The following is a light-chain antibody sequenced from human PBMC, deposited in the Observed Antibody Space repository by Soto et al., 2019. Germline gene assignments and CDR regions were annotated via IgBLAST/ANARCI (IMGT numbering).Light chain of an antibody. CDR3: HQYDNAPQT. CDR2: GAS. CDR1: QTLRRTY. V-gene: IGKV3-20*01. J-gene: IGKJ2*01. Sequence: EIVLMQSPGTLSLSPGERATLSCRASQTLRRTYIAWYQQKPGQAPRVLIYGASTRATGIPDRFSGSGSGTDFSLTISRMEPEDFAVYYCHQYDNAPQTYGQGTNVDIK.